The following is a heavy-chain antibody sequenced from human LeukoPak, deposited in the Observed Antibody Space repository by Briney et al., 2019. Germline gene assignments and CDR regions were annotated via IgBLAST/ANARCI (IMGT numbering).Heavy chain of an antibody. CDR1: GYTFTSYG. CDR2: ISAYNGNT. V-gene: IGHV1-18*01. Sequence: ASVKVSCKASGYTFTSYGISWVRQAPGQGLEWMGWISAYNGNTNYAQKLQGRVTMTTDTSTSTAYMELRSLRSDDTAVYYCARDNADIVVVAATGFWFDPWGQGTLVTVSS. CDR3: ARDNADIVVVAATGFWFDP. D-gene: IGHD2-15*01. J-gene: IGHJ5*02.